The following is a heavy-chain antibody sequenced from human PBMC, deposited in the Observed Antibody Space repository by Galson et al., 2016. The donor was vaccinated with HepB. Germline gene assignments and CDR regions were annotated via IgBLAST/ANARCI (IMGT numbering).Heavy chain of an antibody. D-gene: IGHD3-22*01. CDR1: GFSLITNGVG. Sequence: PALVKPTQTLTLACTFSGFSLITNGVGVGWIRQPPGKALEWLALIFWDGDRHFSPSLQTRLTITKDNPKNQVVLTMTNMDPVDTATYYCARLHWRGFDNSWTKYLFDNWGQGTLVTVSA. V-gene: IGHV2-5*02. CDR2: IFWDGDR. J-gene: IGHJ4*02. CDR3: ARLHWRGFDNSWTKYLFDN.